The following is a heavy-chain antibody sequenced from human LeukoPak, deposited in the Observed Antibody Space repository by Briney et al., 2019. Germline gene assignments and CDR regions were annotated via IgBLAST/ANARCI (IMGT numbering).Heavy chain of an antibody. Sequence: ASVKVSCKASGYTFTSYGISWVRQAPGQGLEWMGWISAYNGNTNYAQKLQGRVTMTTDTSTSTAYMELRSLRSDDTAVYYCARGPEAPRDYDILYYYYMDVWGKGTTVTVSS. CDR1: GYTFTSYG. CDR2: ISAYNGNT. D-gene: IGHD4-17*01. V-gene: IGHV1-18*01. J-gene: IGHJ6*03. CDR3: ARGPEAPRDYDILYYYYMDV.